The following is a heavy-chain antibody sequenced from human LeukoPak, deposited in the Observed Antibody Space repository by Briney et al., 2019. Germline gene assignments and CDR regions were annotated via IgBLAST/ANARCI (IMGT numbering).Heavy chain of an antibody. J-gene: IGHJ4*02. D-gene: IGHD3-16*01. CDR3: ARWGGTRQFYFDY. CDR1: GFSLSNYG. Sequence: TGGSLRLSCAASGFSLSNYGLHWVRQGPGKGLEWLAVINYDGSNRYYADSVKGRFTISKDGSENTLYLQMNSLRADDTAMYYCARWGGTRQFYFDYWGQGALVTVSS. V-gene: IGHV3-33*01. CDR2: INYDGSNR.